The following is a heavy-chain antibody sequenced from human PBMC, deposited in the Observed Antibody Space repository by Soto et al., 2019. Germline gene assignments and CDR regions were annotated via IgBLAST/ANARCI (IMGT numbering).Heavy chain of an antibody. CDR2: ISAYNGNT. CDR1: GYTFTSYG. J-gene: IGHJ6*02. D-gene: IGHD5-18*01. CDR3: ARDSTAITTVHYYYGMDV. V-gene: IGHV1-18*01. Sequence: ASVKVSCKASGYTFTSYGISWVRQAPGQGLEWMGWISAYNGNTNYAQKLQGRVTMTTDTSTSTAYMELRSLRSDDTDVYYCARDSTAITTVHYYYGMDVWGQGTTVTVSS.